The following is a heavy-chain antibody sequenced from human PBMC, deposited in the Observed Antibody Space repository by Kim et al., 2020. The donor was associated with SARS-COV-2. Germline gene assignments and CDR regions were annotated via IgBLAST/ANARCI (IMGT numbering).Heavy chain of an antibody. CDR2: ISSNGGST. V-gene: IGHV3-64D*09. CDR3: VKGGGGEIAVAAAFDI. D-gene: IGHD6-19*01. J-gene: IGHJ3*02. Sequence: GGSLRLSCSASGFTFSSYAMHWVRQAPGKGLEYVSAISSNGGSTYYAASLKGRFTISRDNSKNTLYLQMSSLRAEDAAVYYCVKGGGGEIAVAAAFDIWGQGTMVTVSS. CDR1: GFTFSSYA.